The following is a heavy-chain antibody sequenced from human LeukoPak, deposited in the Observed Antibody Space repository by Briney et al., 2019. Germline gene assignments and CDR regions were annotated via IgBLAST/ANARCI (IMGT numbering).Heavy chain of an antibody. D-gene: IGHD3-10*01. CDR1: GFTFSSYA. J-gene: IGHJ4*02. CDR2: ISGSDGNT. Sequence: GGSLRLSCSASGFTFSSYAMSWVRQAPGEGREGVSAISGSDGNTYYADSVKGRFTNSKDHSKNTLYLQMNRLRAEDTAVYYVAKALCFGVPFGPGEPFTCWGQGTLVTVSS. CDR3: AKALCFGVPFGPGEPFTC. V-gene: IGHV3-23*01.